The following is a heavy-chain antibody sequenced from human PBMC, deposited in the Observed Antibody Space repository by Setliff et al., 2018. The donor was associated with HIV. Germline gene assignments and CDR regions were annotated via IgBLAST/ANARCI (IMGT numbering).Heavy chain of an antibody. V-gene: IGHV3-53*01. CDR3: ARSPYYYDSGGYPPDY. D-gene: IGHD3-22*01. J-gene: IGHJ4*02. Sequence: GGSLRHSCAASGFTVSSNYMSWVRQAPGKGLEWVSVIYSDGSTYYADSVKGRFTISRDNSKNTLYLQMNSLRAEDTAVYYCARSPYYYDSGGYPPDYWGQGTLVTVSS. CDR2: IYSDGST. CDR1: GFTVSSNY.